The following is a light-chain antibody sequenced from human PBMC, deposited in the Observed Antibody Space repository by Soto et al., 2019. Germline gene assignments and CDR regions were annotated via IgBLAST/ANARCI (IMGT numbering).Light chain of an antibody. Sequence: EIVMTQSPVTLSVSPGERATLSCRASQSVSSNLAGYQQKPGQAPRLLIYGASTRATGIPARFSGSGSGTEFTLTISSLQSEDFAVYYCQQYNNWPRTFGQGTKVEIK. J-gene: IGKJ1*01. CDR3: QQYNNWPRT. V-gene: IGKV3D-15*01. CDR1: QSVSSN. CDR2: GAS.